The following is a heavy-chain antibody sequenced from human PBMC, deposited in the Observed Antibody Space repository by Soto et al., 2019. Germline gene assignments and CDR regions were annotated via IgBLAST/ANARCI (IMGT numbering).Heavy chain of an antibody. CDR1: GFTFSNYA. D-gene: IGHD3-9*01. J-gene: IGHJ4*02. CDR3: ARDRDKILTGYHDY. Sequence: QVQLVESGGGVVQPGRSLRVSCAASGFTFSNYAMHWVRRAPGKGLEWVAITSSDGSEKDYADSVKGRFTISRDNSKNTLYLQMNSLRAEDTAVYYCARDRDKILTGYHDYWGQGTPVTVSS. CDR2: TSSDGSEK. V-gene: IGHV3-30-3*01.